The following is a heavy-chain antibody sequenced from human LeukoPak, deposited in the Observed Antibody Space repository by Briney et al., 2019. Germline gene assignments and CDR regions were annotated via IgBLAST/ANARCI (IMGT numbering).Heavy chain of an antibody. Sequence: ASVKVSCKASGYTFTSYDINWVRQATGQGLEWMGIINPSGGSTSYAQKFQGRVTMTRDTSTSTVYMELSSLRSEDTAVYYCARDRYSSGWYHFDYWGQGTLVTVSS. CDR1: GYTFTSYD. CDR3: ARDRYSSGWYHFDY. D-gene: IGHD6-19*01. V-gene: IGHV1-46*01. J-gene: IGHJ4*02. CDR2: INPSGGST.